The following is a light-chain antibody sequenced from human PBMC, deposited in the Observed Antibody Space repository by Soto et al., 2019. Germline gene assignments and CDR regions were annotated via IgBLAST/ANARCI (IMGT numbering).Light chain of an antibody. Sequence: EIVMARSPATLSVSPGERATLSCRASQSVSSTLAWYQQKPGQAPWLLIYGASTRATGVPARFSGSGSGTEFTLTISSLQSEDFAVYYCQQYNNWPLTFGGGTKVEI. J-gene: IGKJ4*01. CDR3: QQYNNWPLT. V-gene: IGKV3-15*01. CDR1: QSVSST. CDR2: GAS.